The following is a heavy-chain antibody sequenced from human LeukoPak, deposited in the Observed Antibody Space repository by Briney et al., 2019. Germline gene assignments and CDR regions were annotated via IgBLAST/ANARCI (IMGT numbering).Heavy chain of an antibody. J-gene: IGHJ4*02. CDR2: IIPIFGTA. CDR1: GGTFSSYA. Sequence: ASVKVSCKASGGTFSSYAISWVRQAPGQGLEWMGGIIPIFGTANYAQKFQGRVTIIADESTSTANMELSSLRSEDTAVYYCARGVVGATTGAYSFDYWGRGTLVTVSS. CDR3: ARGVVGATTGAYSFDY. D-gene: IGHD1-26*01. V-gene: IGHV1-69*01.